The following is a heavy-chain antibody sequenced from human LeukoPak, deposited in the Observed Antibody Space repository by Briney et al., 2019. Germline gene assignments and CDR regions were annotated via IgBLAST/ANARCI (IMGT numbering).Heavy chain of an antibody. Sequence: GGSLRLSCAASGFTFSSYAMSWVRQAPDKGLEWVSAISGSGTPTYYADSVKGRFTISRDNSKNTLDLQMNSLRAEDTAVYYCAKGELYYYDSSGYFDYYYYYGMDVWGQGTTVTVSS. CDR2: ISGSGTPT. CDR3: AKGELYYYDSSGYFDYYYYYGMDV. J-gene: IGHJ6*02. V-gene: IGHV3-23*01. D-gene: IGHD3-22*01. CDR1: GFTFSSYA.